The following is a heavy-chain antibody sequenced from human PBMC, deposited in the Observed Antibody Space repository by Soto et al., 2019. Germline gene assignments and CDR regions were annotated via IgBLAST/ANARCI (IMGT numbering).Heavy chain of an antibody. CDR3: ASLRDYDFWSSRPLYYGMDV. J-gene: IGHJ6*02. CDR2: IIPIFGTA. CDR1: GGTFSSYA. Sequence: SVKVSCKASGGTFSSYAISWVRQAPGQGLEWMGGIIPIFGTANYAQKFQGRVTITADESTSTAYMELSSLRSEDTAVYYCASLRDYDFWSSRPLYYGMDVWGQGTTVTVSS. V-gene: IGHV1-69*13. D-gene: IGHD3-3*01.